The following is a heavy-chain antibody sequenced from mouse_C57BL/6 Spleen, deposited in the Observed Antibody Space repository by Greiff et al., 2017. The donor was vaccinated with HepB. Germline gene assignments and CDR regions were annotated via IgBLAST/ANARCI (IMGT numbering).Heavy chain of an antibody. J-gene: IGHJ1*03. CDR2: IDPETGGT. V-gene: IGHV1-15*01. D-gene: IGHD2-3*01. Sequence: QVQLKESGAELVRPGASVTLSCKASGYTFTDYEMHWVKQTPVHGLEWIGAIDPETGGTAYNQKFKGKAILTADKSSSTAYMELRSLTSEDSAVYYCTRDGYYTYFDVWGTGTTVTVSS. CDR3: TRDGYYTYFDV. CDR1: GYTFTDYE.